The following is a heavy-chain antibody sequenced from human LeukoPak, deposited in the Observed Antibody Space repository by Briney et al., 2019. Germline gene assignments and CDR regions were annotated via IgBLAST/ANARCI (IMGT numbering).Heavy chain of an antibody. CDR3: ARDSFGVGHYYYMDV. CDR2: ISYDGSNK. CDR1: GFTFSSYA. V-gene: IGHV3-30*04. D-gene: IGHD3-3*01. Sequence: GGSLRLSCAASGFTFSSYAMHWVRQAPGKGLEWVAVISYDGSNKYYADSVKGRFTISRDNSKNTLYLQMNSLRAEDTAVYYCARDSFGVGHYYYMDVWGKGTTVTVSS. J-gene: IGHJ6*03.